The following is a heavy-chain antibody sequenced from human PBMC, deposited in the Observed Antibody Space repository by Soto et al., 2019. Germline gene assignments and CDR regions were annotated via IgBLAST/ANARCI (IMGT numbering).Heavy chain of an antibody. CDR2: INTTSGGK. J-gene: IGHJ5*02. V-gene: IGHV1-2*02. Sequence: GASVKGSCKASGDTFTSYAMHWVRPGPRQKIEGLGWINTTSGGKNYAQKFQGRVTMTRDKSTSTAYMELSRLRSDDTAVYYCASVRESVASLANNWFDPWGQGTLVTVSS. CDR1: GDTFTSYA. CDR3: ASVRESVASLANNWFDP. D-gene: IGHD3-16*01.